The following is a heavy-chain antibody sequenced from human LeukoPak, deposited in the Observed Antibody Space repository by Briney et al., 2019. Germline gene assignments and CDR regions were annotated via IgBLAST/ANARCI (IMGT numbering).Heavy chain of an antibody. CDR2: INGQSEAT. CDR3: SRDLLMYYSSSGEST. D-gene: IGHD3-10*01. J-gene: IGHJ5*02. CDR1: GYTFTGYY. V-gene: IGHV1-2*02. Sequence: GAAAKVSCKASGYTFTGYYIHWVRQAPGQGPEWMGWINGQSEATNYAQKFQGRVTMTRDTSISTALMELSSLRSDDTAMYYCSRDLLMYYSSSGESTWGQGTQVTVSS.